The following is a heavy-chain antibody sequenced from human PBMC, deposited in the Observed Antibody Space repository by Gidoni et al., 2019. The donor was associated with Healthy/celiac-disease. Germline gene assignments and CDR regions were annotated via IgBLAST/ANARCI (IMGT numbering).Heavy chain of an antibody. J-gene: IGHJ4*02. Sequence: QVQLVESGGGVVQPGRSLRLSCAASGFTFSSYAMHWVRQAPGKGLEWVAVISYDGSNKYYADSVKGRFTISRDNSKNTLYLQMNSLRAEDTAVYYCARDLMYYYDSSGYFDYWGQGTLVTVSS. D-gene: IGHD3-22*01. V-gene: IGHV3-30*01. CDR2: ISYDGSNK. CDR1: GFTFSSYA. CDR3: ARDLMYYYDSSGYFDY.